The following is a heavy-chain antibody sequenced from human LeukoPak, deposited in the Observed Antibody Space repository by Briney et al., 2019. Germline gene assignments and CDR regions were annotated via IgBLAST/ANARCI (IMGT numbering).Heavy chain of an antibody. CDR3: ARDSAFADY. V-gene: IGHV1-3*04. D-gene: IGHD3-3*02. CDR1: GYTFTNHP. CDR2: INTANGNT. J-gene: IGHJ4*02. Sequence: ASVKVSCKASGYTFTNHPMHWVRLAPGQRLEWMGWINTANGNTKYSQKFQDRLTITRDTSASTGYMGLSSLISEDTAIYYCARDSAFADYWGQGTLVTVSS.